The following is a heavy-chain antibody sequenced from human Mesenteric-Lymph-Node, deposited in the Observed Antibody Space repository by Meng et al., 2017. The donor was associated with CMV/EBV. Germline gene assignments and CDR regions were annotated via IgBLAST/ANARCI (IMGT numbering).Heavy chain of an antibody. CDR3: ARGPGYCTNGECYDYFDY. D-gene: IGHD2-8*01. Sequence: GESLKISCAASGFTFSSYWMSWVRQAPGKGLEWVANIKQDGSEKYYVDSVKGRFTISRDNAKNSLYLQMNSLRSEDTAVYYCARGPGYCTNGECYDYFDYWGQGTLVTVSS. V-gene: IGHV3-7*03. J-gene: IGHJ4*02. CDR1: GFTFSSYW. CDR2: IKQDGSEK.